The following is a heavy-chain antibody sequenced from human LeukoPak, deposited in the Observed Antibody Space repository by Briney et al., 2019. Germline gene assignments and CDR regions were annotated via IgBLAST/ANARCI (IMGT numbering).Heavy chain of an antibody. D-gene: IGHD3-22*01. CDR3: ARDKYYDSSGYAGY. J-gene: IGHJ4*02. CDR2: ISSSGSTI. V-gene: IGHV3-11*01. Sequence: GGSLRLSWAASGFTFSDYYMSWIRQAPGKGLEWVSYISSSGSTIYYADSVKGRFTVSRDNAKNSLYLQMNSLRAEDTAVYYCARDKYYDSSGYAGYWGQGTLVTVSS. CDR1: GFTFSDYY.